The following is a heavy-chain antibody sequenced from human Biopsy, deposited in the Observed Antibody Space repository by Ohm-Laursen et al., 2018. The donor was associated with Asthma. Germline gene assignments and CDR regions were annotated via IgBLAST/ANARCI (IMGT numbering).Heavy chain of an antibody. J-gene: IGHJ4*02. Sequence: TLSLTCTVSYGSITSGGYYWTWIRQPPGKGLEWIGFIYYSGSTYYNPSLKSRVSISIDTSKNQLSLKLSSVTAADTAVYYCARAQDYYDSRGYYRSFDYWGQGTLVTVSS. CDR1: YGSITSGGYY. CDR3: ARAQDYYDSRGYYRSFDY. D-gene: IGHD3-22*01. CDR2: IYYSGST. V-gene: IGHV4-31*03.